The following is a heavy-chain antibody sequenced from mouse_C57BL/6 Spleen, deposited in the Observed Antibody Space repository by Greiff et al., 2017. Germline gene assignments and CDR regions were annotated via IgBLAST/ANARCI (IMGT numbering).Heavy chain of an antibody. CDR3: ARSQLTGGGFYAMDY. Sequence: VQRVESGAELARPGASVKLSCKASGYTFTSYGISWVKQRTGQGLEWIGEIYPRSGNTYYNEKFKGKATLTADKSSSTAYMELRSLTSEDSAVYFCARSQLTGGGFYAMDYWGQGTSVTVSS. D-gene: IGHD4-1*01. CDR2: IYPRSGNT. V-gene: IGHV1-81*01. J-gene: IGHJ4*01. CDR1: GYTFTSYG.